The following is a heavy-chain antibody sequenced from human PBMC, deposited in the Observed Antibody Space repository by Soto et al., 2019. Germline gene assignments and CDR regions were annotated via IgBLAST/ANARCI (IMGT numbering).Heavy chain of an antibody. Sequence: QVQLVQSGAEVKKPGSSVKVSCKASGGTFSSYTISWVRQAPGQGLELMGEIIPMFGTTNYARNFQDRVTITADESTATAYLELTSLRSEDTAIYYCAREGSDDVGGYSKFGYWGQGNQVSVSS. CDR2: IIPMFGTT. CDR3: AREGSDDVGGYSKFGY. D-gene: IGHD3-22*01. V-gene: IGHV1-69*01. J-gene: IGHJ4*02. CDR1: GGTFSSYT.